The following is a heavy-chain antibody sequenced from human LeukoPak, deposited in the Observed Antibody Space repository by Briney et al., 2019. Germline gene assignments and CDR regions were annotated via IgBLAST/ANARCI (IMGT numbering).Heavy chain of an antibody. J-gene: IGHJ4*02. CDR2: IYYSGST. V-gene: IGHV4-59*08. CDR3: ARKPYYYDSSGYYVYYFDY. CDR1: GGSISSYY. Sequence: SETLSLTCTVSGGSISSYYWSWIRQPPGKGLEWIGYIYYSGSTNYNPSLKSRVTISVDTSKNQFSLKLSSVTAADTAVYYCARKPYYYDSSGYYVYYFDYWGQGTLVTVSS. D-gene: IGHD3-22*01.